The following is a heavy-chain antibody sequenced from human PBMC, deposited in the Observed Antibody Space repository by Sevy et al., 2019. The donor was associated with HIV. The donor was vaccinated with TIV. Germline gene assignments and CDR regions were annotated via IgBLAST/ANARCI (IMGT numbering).Heavy chain of an antibody. V-gene: IGHV1-69*13. CDR2: IIPIFGTA. J-gene: IGHJ6*02. CDR1: GGTFSSYA. D-gene: IGHD6-6*01. Sequence: ASVKVSCKASGGTFSSYAISWVRQAPGQGLEWMGGIIPIFGTANYAQTFQGRVTITADESTSTAYMELSSLRSEDTAVYYCARKGSGSSVDYYYYGMDVWGQGTTVTVSS. CDR3: ARKGSGSSVDYYYYGMDV.